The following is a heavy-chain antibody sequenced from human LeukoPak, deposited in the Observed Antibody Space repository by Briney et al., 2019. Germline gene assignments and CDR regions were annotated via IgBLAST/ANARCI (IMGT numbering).Heavy chain of an antibody. Sequence: ASVKVSCKASGYTFTGYYMHWVRQAPGQGLEWMGWINPNSSGTNYAQKFQGWVTMTRDTSISTAYMELSRLRSDDTAVYYCARGESSSWYRNYYYGMDVWGKGTTVTVSS. CDR2: INPNSSGT. CDR3: ARGESSSWYRNYYYGMDV. J-gene: IGHJ6*04. V-gene: IGHV1-2*04. CDR1: GYTFTGYY. D-gene: IGHD6-13*01.